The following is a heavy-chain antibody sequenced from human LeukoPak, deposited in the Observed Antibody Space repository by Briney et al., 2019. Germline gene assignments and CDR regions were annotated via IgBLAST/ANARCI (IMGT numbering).Heavy chain of an antibody. D-gene: IGHD3-22*01. CDR1: GFTFSSYW. J-gene: IGHJ4*02. Sequence: PGGSLRLSCAASGFTFSSYWMHWARQAPGKGLVWVSRINSDGSSTSYADSVKGRFTISRDNAKNTLYLQMNSLRAEDTAVYYCARGRGYYDSSGYYYFDYWGQGTLVTVSS. V-gene: IGHV3-74*01. CDR3: ARGRGYYDSSGYYYFDY. CDR2: INSDGSST.